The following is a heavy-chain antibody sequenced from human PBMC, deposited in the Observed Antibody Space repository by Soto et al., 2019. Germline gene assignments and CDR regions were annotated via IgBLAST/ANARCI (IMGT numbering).Heavy chain of an antibody. CDR1: GFTFSDYY. CDR2: ISSSTSHT. V-gene: IGHV3-11*05. J-gene: IGHJ4*02. CDR3: ARGRGAAADYFDF. D-gene: IGHD6-13*01. Sequence: QVQLVESGGGLVKPGGSLRLSCAVSGFTFSDYYMTWIRQAPGTGLEWVLYISSSTSHTNYADSVKGRFTISRDNAKNSLFLQMNSLRAEDTAVYYCARGRGAAADYFDFWGQGTLVTVSS.